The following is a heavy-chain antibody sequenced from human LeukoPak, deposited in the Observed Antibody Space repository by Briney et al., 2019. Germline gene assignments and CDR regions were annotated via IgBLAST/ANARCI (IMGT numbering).Heavy chain of an antibody. CDR2: ISGSGDKI. V-gene: IGHV3-23*01. CDR3: AKDWSCDY. Sequence: PGGSLRLSCAASGFTFSNSAMTWLPQAPGKGLEGVSDISGSGDKIHYADSVKGRFTISRDNSKNTLYLQMNTLTVEDTAIYYCAKDWSCDYWGQGTLITVSS. D-gene: IGHD1-26*01. J-gene: IGHJ4*02. CDR1: GFTFSNSA.